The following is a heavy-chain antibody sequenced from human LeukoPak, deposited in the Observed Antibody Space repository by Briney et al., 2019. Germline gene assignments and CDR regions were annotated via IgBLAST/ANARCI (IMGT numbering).Heavy chain of an antibody. CDR3: ARGHPRPYYDFWSGYYTYSRYNWFDP. V-gene: IGHV4-59*01. Sequence: SETLSLTCTVSGGSISSYYWSWIRQPPGKGLEWIGYIYYSGSTNYNPSLKSRVTISVDTSKNQFSLKLSSVTAADTAVYYCARGHPRPYYDFWSGYYTYSRYNWFDPWGHGTLVTVSS. CDR1: GGSISSYY. J-gene: IGHJ5*02. D-gene: IGHD3-3*01. CDR2: IYYSGST.